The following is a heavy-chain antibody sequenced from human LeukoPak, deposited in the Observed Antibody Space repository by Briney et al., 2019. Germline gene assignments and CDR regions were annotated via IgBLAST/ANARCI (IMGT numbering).Heavy chain of an antibody. CDR1: GYSFTTYW. V-gene: IGHV5-51*01. Sequence: GESLKISCKGSGYSFTTYWIGWVRQMPGKGLEWMGIIYPVDSDIRISPSFQGQVTISVDKSISTAYLQWSSLKASDTAIYYCARRAVVIGVGYFDYWGQGTLVTASS. J-gene: IGHJ4*02. CDR2: IYPVDSDI. D-gene: IGHD4-23*01. CDR3: ARRAVVIGVGYFDY.